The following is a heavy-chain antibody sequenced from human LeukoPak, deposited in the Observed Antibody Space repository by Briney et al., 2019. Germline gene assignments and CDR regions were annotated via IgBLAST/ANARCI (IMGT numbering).Heavy chain of an antibody. Sequence: PSETLSLTCAVYGGSFSGYYWSWIRQPPGKGLEWIGEINHSGSTNYNPSLKSRVTISVDTSKNQFSLKLSSVTAADTAVYYCARGSIQLWLGWYFDLWGRGTLVTVSS. D-gene: IGHD5-18*01. J-gene: IGHJ2*01. CDR2: INHSGST. CDR3: ARGSIQLWLGWYFDL. CDR1: GGSFSGYY. V-gene: IGHV4-34*01.